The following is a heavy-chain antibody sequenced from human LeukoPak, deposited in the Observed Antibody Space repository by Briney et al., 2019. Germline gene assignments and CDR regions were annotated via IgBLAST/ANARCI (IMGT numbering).Heavy chain of an antibody. V-gene: IGHV1-2*06. CDR1: GYTFIDYY. CDR3: ARNPDEHWLDESENWYFVL. D-gene: IGHD6-19*01. Sequence: ASVKVSCKASGYTFIDYYLHWLRQAPGQGLEWMGRINPNRGDTKPAQKFQGRVTMTRDTSISVAYMELSSLQSDDTAVYYCARNPDEHWLDESENWYFVLWGSGTLVTVSS. CDR2: INPNRGDT. J-gene: IGHJ2*01.